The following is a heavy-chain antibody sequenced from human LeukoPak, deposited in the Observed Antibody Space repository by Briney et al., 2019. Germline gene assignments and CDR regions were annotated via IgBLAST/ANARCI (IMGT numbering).Heavy chain of an antibody. D-gene: IGHD1-1*01. CDR2: IYPGDSDT. CDR1: GYSFTSYW. J-gene: IGHJ6*02. V-gene: IGHV5-51*01. Sequence: GESLKISCKGSGYSFTSYWIGWVRQMPGKGLEWMGIIYPGDSDTRYSPSFQGQVTISADKSISTAYLQWSSLRASDTAMYYCAKTTGSTSYFYGVDVWGQGTTVTVSS. CDR3: AKTTGSTSYFYGVDV.